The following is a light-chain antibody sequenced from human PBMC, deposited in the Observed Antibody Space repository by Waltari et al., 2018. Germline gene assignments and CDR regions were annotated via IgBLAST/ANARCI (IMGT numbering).Light chain of an antibody. CDR3: QQFAAQPYT. CDR2: WSS. J-gene: IGKJ2*01. V-gene: IGKV4-1*01. CDR1: RRVLYSHNNKNY. Sequence: DIVMTQSPDSLAVSLGERVTINCKSSRRVLYSHNNKNYLTWYQKKPGQPPKLLIFWSSSRESGVADRFSGSGSGTNFTLTISSLQAEDVAVYYCQQFAAQPYTFGQGTKLEIK.